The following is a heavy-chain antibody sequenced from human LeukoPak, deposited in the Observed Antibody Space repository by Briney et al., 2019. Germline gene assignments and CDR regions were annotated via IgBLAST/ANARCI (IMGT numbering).Heavy chain of an antibody. CDR2: IKSKSDGGTT. D-gene: IGHD6-13*01. V-gene: IGHV3-15*01. Sequence: GESLRLSCAASGFTFSNAWMSWVRQAPGKGLEWVGRIKSKSDGGTTDYAAPVKDRFAISRDDSKNTLYLQMNSLKTEDTAVYYCTGELAAAGLIDYWGQGTLVTVSS. CDR1: GFTFSNAW. CDR3: TGELAAAGLIDY. J-gene: IGHJ4*02.